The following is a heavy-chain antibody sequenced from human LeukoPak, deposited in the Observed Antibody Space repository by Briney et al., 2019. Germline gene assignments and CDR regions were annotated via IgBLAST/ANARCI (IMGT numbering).Heavy chain of an antibody. D-gene: IGHD2-15*01. Sequence: GGSLRLSCAASGFTFSDYYMSWIRQAPGKGLEWISFISGSGSTINYADSVKVHFTMSRDNARNSLYLQMDSLRAGDTAVYYCARVSCSGGSCYILDYWGQGTLVTVSS. CDR1: GFTFSDYY. J-gene: IGHJ4*02. V-gene: IGHV3-11*01. CDR3: ARVSCSGGSCYILDY. CDR2: ISGSGSTI.